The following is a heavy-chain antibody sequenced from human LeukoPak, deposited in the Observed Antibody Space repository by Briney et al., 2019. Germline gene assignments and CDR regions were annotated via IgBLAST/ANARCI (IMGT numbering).Heavy chain of an antibody. D-gene: IGHD3-9*01. J-gene: IGHJ4*02. V-gene: IGHV1-2*02. CDR3: ARDLDILTGFARFDY. CDR2: INPNSGGT. CDR1: GYTFTGYY. Sequence: ASVKVSCKASGYTFTGYYMHWVRQAPGQGLEWMGWINPNSGGTNYAQKFQGRVTMTRDTSISTAYMELSRLRSDDTAVYYCARDLDILTGFARFDYWGQGTLVTVSS.